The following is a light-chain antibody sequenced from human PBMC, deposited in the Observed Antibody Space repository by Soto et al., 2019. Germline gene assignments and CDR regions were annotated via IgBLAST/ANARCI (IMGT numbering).Light chain of an antibody. CDR3: QQYYISWS. CDR2: DAS. J-gene: IGKJ1*01. V-gene: IGKV1-5*01. CDR1: QSMSSW. Sequence: DVQMTQSPSALSACVGDRVTITFRASQSMSSWLAWYQQKPGKAPKLLIYDASSLESGVPSRFSGSGSGTEFTLTISSLQPDDFATYYCQQYYISWSFGQGTKVDI.